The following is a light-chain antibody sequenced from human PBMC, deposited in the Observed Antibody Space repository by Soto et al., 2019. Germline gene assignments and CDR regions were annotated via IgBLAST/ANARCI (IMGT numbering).Light chain of an antibody. V-gene: IGKV1-5*01. CDR2: DAS. J-gene: IGKJ1*01. CDR1: QSISSW. Sequence: QVTQAPSTLSASVGDRVTITCRASQSISSWLAWYQQKPGKAPNLLIYDASSLESGVPSRFSGSGSGTEFTLTISSLQPDDFATYYCQQYNSYSRTFGQGTKVDIK. CDR3: QQYNSYSRT.